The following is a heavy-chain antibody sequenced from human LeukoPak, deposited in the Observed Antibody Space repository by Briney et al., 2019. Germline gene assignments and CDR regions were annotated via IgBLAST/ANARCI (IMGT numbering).Heavy chain of an antibody. CDR3: AKDRYCGGGTCYWSYFDY. Sequence: GGSLRLSCAASGSTFRTYAMSWVRQAPGKGLEWVSAISGGGGSTYYADSVKGRFTISRDNSKNTLFLQMNSLRAEDTAVYYCAKDRYCGGGTCYWSYFDYWGQGTLVTVSS. CDR2: ISGGGGST. CDR1: GSTFRTYA. J-gene: IGHJ4*02. D-gene: IGHD2-15*01. V-gene: IGHV3-23*01.